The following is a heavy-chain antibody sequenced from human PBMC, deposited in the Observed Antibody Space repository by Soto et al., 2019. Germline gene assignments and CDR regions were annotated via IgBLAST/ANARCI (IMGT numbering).Heavy chain of an antibody. CDR2: IVPIYRTA. D-gene: IGHD2-2*01. CDR1: GGTFSSYR. V-gene: IGHV1-69*01. CDR3: VRDSGAKLRSS. J-gene: IGHJ4*02. Sequence: QVQLVQSGAEVKKTGSSVKVSCKASGGTFSSYRINWVRQAPGQGLEWVGGIVPIYRTADYAQKFQGRVTITADEAARTAYRELRSLKSQDTAVYDCVRDSGAKLRSSWGQGTLVTVSS.